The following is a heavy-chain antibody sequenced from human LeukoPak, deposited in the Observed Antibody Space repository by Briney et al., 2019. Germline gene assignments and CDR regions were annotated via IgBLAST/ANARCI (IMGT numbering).Heavy chain of an antibody. CDR1: GFTFSSYA. D-gene: IGHD6-13*01. CDR2: FDPEDGET. CDR3: ATDKSSSWYRGAMGAFDI. Sequence: GGSLRLSCAASGFTFSSYAMHWVRQAPGKGLEWMGGFDPEDGETIYAQKFQGRVTMTEDTSTDTAYMELSSLRSEDTAVYYCATDKSSSWYRGAMGAFDIWGQGTMVTVSS. V-gene: IGHV1-24*01. J-gene: IGHJ3*02.